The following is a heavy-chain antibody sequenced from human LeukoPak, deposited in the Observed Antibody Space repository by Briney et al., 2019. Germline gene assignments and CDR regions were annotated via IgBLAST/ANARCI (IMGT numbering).Heavy chain of an antibody. V-gene: IGHV4-34*01. CDR2: INHSGST. CDR1: GGSFSGYY. J-gene: IGHJ4*02. CDR3: ARDPATTYGGNSGSVDY. Sequence: SETLSLTCAVYGGSFSGYYWSWIRQPPGKGLEWIGEINHSGSTNYNPSLKSRVTISVDTSKNQFSLKLSSVTAADTAVYYCARDPATTYGGNSGSVDYWGQGTLVTVSS. D-gene: IGHD4-17*01.